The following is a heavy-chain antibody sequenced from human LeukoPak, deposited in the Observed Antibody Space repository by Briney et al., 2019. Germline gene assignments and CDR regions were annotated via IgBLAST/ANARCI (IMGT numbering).Heavy chain of an antibody. D-gene: IGHD4-17*01. J-gene: IGHJ4*02. Sequence: SETLSLTCTVSGGSISSHYWSWIRQPPGKGLEWIGYIYYSGSTNYNPSLKSRVTISVDTSKNQFSLKLSSVTAADTAVYYCARAVLYGDYVFDYWGQGTLVTVSS. CDR2: IYYSGST. CDR1: GGSISSHY. CDR3: ARAVLYGDYVFDY. V-gene: IGHV4-59*11.